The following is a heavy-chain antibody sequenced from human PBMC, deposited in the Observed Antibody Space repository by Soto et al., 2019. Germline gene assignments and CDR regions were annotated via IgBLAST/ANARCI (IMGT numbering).Heavy chain of an antibody. D-gene: IGHD2-15*01. J-gene: IGHJ5*02. V-gene: IGHV1-69*04. CDR2: IIPILGIA. Sequence: SVKVSCKDSGGTFSSYSISWVRQAHGQGLEWMGRIIPILGIANYAQKFQGRVTITADKSTSTAYMELSSLRSEDTAVYYCARDGYCSGGSCLRFDPWGQGTLVTVSS. CDR1: GGTFSSYS. CDR3: ARDGYCSGGSCLRFDP.